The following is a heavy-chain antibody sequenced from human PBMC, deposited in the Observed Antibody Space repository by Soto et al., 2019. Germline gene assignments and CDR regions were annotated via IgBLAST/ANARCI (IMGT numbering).Heavy chain of an antibody. J-gene: IGHJ4*02. Sequence: QITLKESGPPLVKPTQTLTLTCTFSGFSLTTRGVGVGWIRQPPGKALGWLALIYWDDDEGYSPSLKSRLTLTKDTSKNQVVLTITNMDPVDTATYYCAHRPRGYSYHVESWGQGTLVTVSS. CDR3: AHRPRGYSYHVES. CDR1: GFSLTTRGVG. CDR2: IYWDDDE. D-gene: IGHD5-18*01. V-gene: IGHV2-5*02.